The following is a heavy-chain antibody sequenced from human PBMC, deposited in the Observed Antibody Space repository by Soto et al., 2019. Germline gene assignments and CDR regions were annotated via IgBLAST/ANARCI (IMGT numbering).Heavy chain of an antibody. V-gene: IGHV1-18*01. D-gene: IGHD2-8*01. Sequence: ASVKVSCKTSGYTFVSYGINWVRQAPGQGLEWMGWISPGSGSIIYAQKFQGRVTLTTDTSTSTVFMDLRSLRFDDTAVYYCARDLMYPGSPDSWFDPWGQGTLVTVSS. CDR3: ARDLMYPGSPDSWFDP. CDR1: GYTFVSYG. CDR2: ISPGSGSI. J-gene: IGHJ5*02.